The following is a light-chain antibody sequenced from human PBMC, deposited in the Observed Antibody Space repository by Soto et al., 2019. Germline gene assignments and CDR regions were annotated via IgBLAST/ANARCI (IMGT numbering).Light chain of an antibody. V-gene: IGLV2-14*01. CDR3: SSYTTSSTFYV. Sequence: QSALTQPASVSGSPGQSITISCTGTSRNVGGYNYVSWYQQHPGKAPKLMIYEVTNRPSGVSNRFSGSKSGNTASLTIFGLQAEDEADYYCSSYTTSSTFYVFGTGTKLTVL. J-gene: IGLJ1*01. CDR1: SRNVGGYNY. CDR2: EVT.